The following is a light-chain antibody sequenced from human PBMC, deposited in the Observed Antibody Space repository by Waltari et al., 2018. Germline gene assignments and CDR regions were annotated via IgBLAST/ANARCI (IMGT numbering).Light chain of an antibody. V-gene: IGKV3-15*01. CDR3: QQYNDWPVFT. CDR1: QRVRSN. Sequence: EIVMTQSPATLSVSPGERATLPCRASQRVRSNLAWYPKKTGQAPRLLTYGVSTRATGIPARFSGSGSGTEFTLTISSLQSEDFAVYYCQQYNDWPVFTFGPGTKVDIK. J-gene: IGKJ3*01. CDR2: GVS.